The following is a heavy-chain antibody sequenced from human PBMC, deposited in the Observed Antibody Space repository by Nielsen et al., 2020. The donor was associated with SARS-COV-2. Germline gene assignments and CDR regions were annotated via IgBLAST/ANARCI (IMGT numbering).Heavy chain of an antibody. J-gene: IGHJ4*02. CDR2: IYSGGST. Sequence: VRQMPGKGLEWVSVIYSGGSTFYADSVNGRFTLSRDNSKNTLYLQMNSLRADDTAVYFCARGGTAMASDYWGQGTLVTVSS. CDR3: ARGGTAMASDY. V-gene: IGHV3-53*01. D-gene: IGHD5-18*01.